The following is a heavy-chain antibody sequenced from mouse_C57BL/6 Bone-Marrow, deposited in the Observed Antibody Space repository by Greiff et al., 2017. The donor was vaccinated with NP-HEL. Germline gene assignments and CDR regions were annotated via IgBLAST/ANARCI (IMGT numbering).Heavy chain of an antibody. CDR3: ASPYDYDVAWFAY. CDR1: GFTFSSYG. CDR2: ISSGGSYS. V-gene: IGHV5-6*02. D-gene: IGHD2-4*01. J-gene: IGHJ3*01. Sequence: EVMLVESGGDLVKPGGSLKLSCAASGFTFSSYGMSWVRQTPDKRLEWVATISSGGSYSSYPDSVNGRFPISRDNAKNPLYLQMRSLKSEDTAMYYCASPYDYDVAWFAYWGQGTLVTVSA.